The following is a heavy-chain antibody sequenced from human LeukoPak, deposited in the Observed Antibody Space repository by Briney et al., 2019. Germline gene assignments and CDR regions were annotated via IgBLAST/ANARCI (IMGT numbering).Heavy chain of an antibody. J-gene: IGHJ6*02. D-gene: IGHD3-16*01. V-gene: IGHV3-7*01. CDR3: ARDGGIIRFGGQDV. CDR2: MNRDGSEK. CDR1: GFTFSSYW. Sequence: PGGSLRLSCAASGFTFSSYWMSWVRQAPGKGLEWVANMNRDGSEKNYVDSIKGRFTISRDNAANSLYLQMNSLRVEDTAVYYCARDGGIIRFGGQDVWGQGTTVIVSS.